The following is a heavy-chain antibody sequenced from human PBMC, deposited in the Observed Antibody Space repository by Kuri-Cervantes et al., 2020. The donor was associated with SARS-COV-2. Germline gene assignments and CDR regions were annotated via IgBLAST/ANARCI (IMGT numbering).Heavy chain of an antibody. V-gene: IGHV5-51*01. J-gene: IGHJ6*02. CDR2: IYPGDSDT. CDR3: ARHSKLKLHMDV. CDR1: GYSFTSYW. D-gene: IGHD1-7*01. Sequence: GGSLRLSCKGSGYSFTSYWIGWARQMPGKGLEWMGIIYPGDSDTRYSPSFQGQVTISADRSISTAYLQWSSLKASDTAMYYCARHSKLKLHMDVWGQGTTVTVSS.